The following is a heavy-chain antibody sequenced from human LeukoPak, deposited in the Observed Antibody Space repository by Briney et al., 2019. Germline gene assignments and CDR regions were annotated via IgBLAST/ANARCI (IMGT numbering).Heavy chain of an antibody. Sequence: PGGSLILSCGASGFTVCSNYMSWVRQAPAKGLEWVSVIYRGGSTYYADSVKGRFNISRDNAKNMVYLQMNSLRAEDTAMYYCARATTYFYGSVTYDWFDPWGQGTLVTVSS. D-gene: IGHD3-10*01. J-gene: IGHJ5*02. CDR1: GFTVCSNY. V-gene: IGHV3-66*01. CDR3: ARATTYFYGSVTYDWFDP. CDR2: IYRGGST.